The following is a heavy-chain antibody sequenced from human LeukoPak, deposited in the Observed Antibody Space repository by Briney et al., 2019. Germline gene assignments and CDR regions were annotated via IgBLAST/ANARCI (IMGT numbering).Heavy chain of an antibody. CDR1: GGSISSYY. J-gene: IGHJ6*03. V-gene: IGHV4-59*01. CDR3: ARDRVEMATSLGTSYYYYMDV. D-gene: IGHD5-24*01. Sequence: SETLSLTCTVSGGSISSYYWSWIRQPPGKGLEWIGYIYYSGSTNYNPSLKSRVTISVDTSKNQFSLKLSSVTAADTAVYYCARDRVEMATSLGTSYYYYMDVWGKGTTVTISS. CDR2: IYYSGST.